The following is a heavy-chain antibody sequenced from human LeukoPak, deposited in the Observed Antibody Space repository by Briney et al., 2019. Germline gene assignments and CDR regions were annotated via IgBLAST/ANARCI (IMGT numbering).Heavy chain of an antibody. Sequence: SVKVSCKASGGTFSSYAISWVRQAPGQGLEWMGRIIPILGIANYAQKFQGRVTITADRSTSTAYMELSSLRSEDTAVYYCAGDATNSPIDGYNYVRDYWGQGTLVTVSS. J-gene: IGHJ4*02. V-gene: IGHV1-69*04. CDR3: AGDATNSPIDGYNYVRDY. D-gene: IGHD5-24*01. CDR1: GGTFSSYA. CDR2: IIPILGIA.